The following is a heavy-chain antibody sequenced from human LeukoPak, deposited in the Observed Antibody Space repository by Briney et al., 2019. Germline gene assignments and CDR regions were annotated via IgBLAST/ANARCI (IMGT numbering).Heavy chain of an antibody. CDR2: LYSDGST. V-gene: IGHV3-66*01. Sequence: GGSLRLSCAASGVTVSSNYMSWVRQAPGKGLEWVSVLYSDGSTYYADSVKGRFTISRDNSKNTLYLQVNSLRAEDTAVYFCARRPDYGGTPTFDYWGQGTLVTVSS. CDR1: GVTVSSNY. CDR3: ARRPDYGGTPTFDY. D-gene: IGHD4-23*01. J-gene: IGHJ4*02.